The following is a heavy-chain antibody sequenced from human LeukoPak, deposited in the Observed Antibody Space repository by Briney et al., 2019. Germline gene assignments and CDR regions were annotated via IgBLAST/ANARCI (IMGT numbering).Heavy chain of an antibody. Sequence: ASVKVSCKASGYTFTGYYMHWVRQAPGQGLEWMGWINPNSGGTNYAQKFQGRVTMTRDTSISTAYMELSRLRSDDTAVYYCARDRDSSSWYHAFDIWGQGTTVTVSS. D-gene: IGHD6-13*01. CDR3: ARDRDSSSWYHAFDI. V-gene: IGHV1-2*02. J-gene: IGHJ3*02. CDR2: INPNSGGT. CDR1: GYTFTGYY.